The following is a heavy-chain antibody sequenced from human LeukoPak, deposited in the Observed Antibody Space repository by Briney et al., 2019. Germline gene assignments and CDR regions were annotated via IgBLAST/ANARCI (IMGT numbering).Heavy chain of an antibody. CDR2: ISSSSSYI. CDR3: ARAPGDYYYYYYAMDV. V-gene: IGHV3-21*01. CDR1: GFTLSNYC. Sequence: PGGSLRLSCAASGFTLSNYCMNWVRQAPGRGLEWVLSISSSSSYIYYADSVKGRFTISRDNAKNSLYLQMNSMRDEDTAVYYCARAPGDYYYYYYAMDVWGQGTTVTVSS. D-gene: IGHD4-17*01. J-gene: IGHJ6*02.